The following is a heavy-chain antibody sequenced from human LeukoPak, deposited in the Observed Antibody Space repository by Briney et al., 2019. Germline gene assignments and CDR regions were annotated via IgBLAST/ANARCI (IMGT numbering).Heavy chain of an antibody. V-gene: IGHV3-23*01. Sequence: GGSLRLSCAASGFTFSSYAMSWVRQAPGKGLEWVSAISGSGGSTYYADSVKGRFTISRDNSKNTLYLQMNSLRAEDTAVYYCARPPYCSGDCYLYYFDYWGQGTLVTVSS. CDR2: ISGSGGST. CDR3: ARPPYCSGDCYLYYFDY. D-gene: IGHD2-21*02. CDR1: GFTFSSYA. J-gene: IGHJ4*02.